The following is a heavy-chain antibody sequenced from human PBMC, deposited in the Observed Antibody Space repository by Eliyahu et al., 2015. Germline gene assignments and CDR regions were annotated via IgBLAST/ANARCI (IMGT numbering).Heavy chain of an antibody. CDR3: ARRVESFHDDSGFYHWYFDL. D-gene: IGHD3-22*01. J-gene: IGHJ2*01. CDR2: IYNSGTT. V-gene: IGHV4-4*09. CDR1: GGSXSSYY. Sequence: QVQLQESGPGLVKPSETLSLTCTVSGGSXSSYYWSWIRQPPGKGLQWIGYIYNSGTTNYNPSLKSRVTISLDTSRKQFSLRLNSVTAADTAVYYCARRVESFHDDSGFYHWYFDLWGRGTLVTVSS.